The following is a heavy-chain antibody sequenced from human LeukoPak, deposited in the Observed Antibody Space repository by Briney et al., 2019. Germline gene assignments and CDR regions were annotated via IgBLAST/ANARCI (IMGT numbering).Heavy chain of an antibody. CDR3: ARDGYGGGFDY. CDR1: GFTFSSYA. J-gene: IGHJ4*02. V-gene: IGHV3-30*01. D-gene: IGHD5-12*01. CDR2: ISYDGSNK. Sequence: GRSLRLSCAASGFTFSSYAMHWVRQAPGKGLEWVAVISYDGSNKYCADSVKGRFTISRDNSKNTLYLQMNSLRAEDTAVYYCARDGYGGGFDYWGQGTLVTVSS.